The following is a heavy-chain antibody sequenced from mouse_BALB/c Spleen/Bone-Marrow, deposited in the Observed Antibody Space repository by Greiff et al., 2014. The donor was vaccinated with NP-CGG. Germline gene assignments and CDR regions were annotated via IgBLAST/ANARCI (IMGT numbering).Heavy chain of an antibody. Sequence: EVQLKESGPGLVKPSQTVSLTCTVTGISITTGNYRWSWIRQFPGNKLEWIGYIYYSGTITYNPSLTSRTTITRDTSKNQFFLEMNSLTAEDTATYYCARYLGAYFDYWGQGTTLTVSS. J-gene: IGHJ2*01. CDR3: ARYLGAYFDY. V-gene: IGHV3-5*02. CDR2: IYYSGTI. CDR1: GISITTGNYR. D-gene: IGHD1-1*01.